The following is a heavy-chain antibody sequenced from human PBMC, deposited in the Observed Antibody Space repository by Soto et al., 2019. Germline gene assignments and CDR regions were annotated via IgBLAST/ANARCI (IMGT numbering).Heavy chain of an antibody. J-gene: IGHJ5*02. CDR1: GGSISSSDFY. Sequence: PSETLSLTCTVSGGSISSSDFYWGWLPQTPGKGLEFIGSMYYSGTTYYNPSLKSRVTISVDTSKNQFTLKLIPVTAADTAVYYCAVVDSTGNWFDPWGEGALVTVSS. CDR2: MYYSGTT. CDR3: AVVDSTGNWFDP. D-gene: IGHD6-25*01. V-gene: IGHV4-39*01.